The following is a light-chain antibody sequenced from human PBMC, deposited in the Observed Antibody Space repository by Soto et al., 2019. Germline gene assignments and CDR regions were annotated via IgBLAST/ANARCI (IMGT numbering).Light chain of an antibody. Sequence: SVLAQPASVSGSPGQSITISCTGTSSDVGGYNYVSWYHQHPGKTPKLIIYDVSNRPSGVCNRLSGCKSGNTASLTICGLHVVEEAEYCCSSYTSSRGEGFGTGTKVTVL. V-gene: IGLV2-14*01. J-gene: IGLJ1*01. CDR2: DVS. CDR1: SSDVGGYNY. CDR3: SSYTSSRGEG.